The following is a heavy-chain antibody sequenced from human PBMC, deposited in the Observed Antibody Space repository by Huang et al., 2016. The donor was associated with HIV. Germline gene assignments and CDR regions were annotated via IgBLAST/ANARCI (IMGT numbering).Heavy chain of an antibody. CDR1: GGSFRNFA. CDR2: IIPNLGTA. Sequence: QVQLVQSGAEVKKPGSSVKVSCKASGGSFRNFAIGWVRQAPGQGLEWMGGIIPNLGTANYAQKFQGRVTIIADESTSTAYMELSSRRSEDTAVYYCATVDYYDTSGPQRGYFDNWGQGTLVTVSS. D-gene: IGHD3-22*01. J-gene: IGHJ4*02. V-gene: IGHV1-69*01. CDR3: ATVDYYDTSGPQRGYFDN.